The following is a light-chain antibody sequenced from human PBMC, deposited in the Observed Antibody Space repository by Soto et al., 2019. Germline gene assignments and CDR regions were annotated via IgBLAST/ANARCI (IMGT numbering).Light chain of an antibody. Sequence: DIVMTQSPDSLAVCLGERATFNCKSSQSVLYSPNNKNYLAWYQQKPGQPPKLLIYWASTRESGVPDRFSGSGSGTDFTLTISSLQAEDVAVYYCQQYYSTPRTFGQGTKVEI. CDR1: QSVLYSPNNKNY. CDR2: WAS. J-gene: IGKJ1*01. V-gene: IGKV4-1*01. CDR3: QQYYSTPRT.